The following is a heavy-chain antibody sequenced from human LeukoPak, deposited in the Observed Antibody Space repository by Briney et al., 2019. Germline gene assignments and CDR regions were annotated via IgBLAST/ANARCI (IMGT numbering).Heavy chain of an antibody. J-gene: IGHJ5*02. D-gene: IGHD5-18*01. CDR3: ARQQDKGDTAKNWFDP. Sequence: PSETLSLTCGVSGGSISFTNWWTWVRQPPGKGLEWIGEVHLDGRTNYNPSLQSRLTMSVDFSENHISLKLSSVTAADTAVYYCARQQDKGDTAKNWFDPWGRGTLVTVSS. CDR1: GGSISFTNW. CDR2: VHLDGRT. V-gene: IGHV4-4*02.